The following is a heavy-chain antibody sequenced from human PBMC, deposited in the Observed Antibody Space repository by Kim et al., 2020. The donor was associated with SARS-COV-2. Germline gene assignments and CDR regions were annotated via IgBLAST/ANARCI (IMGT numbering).Heavy chain of an antibody. J-gene: IGHJ2*01. Sequence: GESLKISCKGSGYSFTSYWISWMRQTPGKGLEWMGRIDPSDSYTNYSTSFQGHFTISADKSISTAYLQWSSLKASDTAMYYCARRRSARGVWYFDLWGRGTLVTVSS. CDR3: ARRRSARGVWYFDL. D-gene: IGHD3-10*01. CDR1: GYSFTSYW. V-gene: IGHV5-10-1*01. CDR2: IDPSDSYT.